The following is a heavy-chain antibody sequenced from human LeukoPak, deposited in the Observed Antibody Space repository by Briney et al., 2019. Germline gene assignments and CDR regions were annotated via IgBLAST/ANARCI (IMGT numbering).Heavy chain of an antibody. J-gene: IGHJ4*02. Sequence: PSETLSLTCTVSGGSISSSYWSWIRQPAGKGLEWIGRISSSGSTKYNPSLKSRVSMSVDTSKNQFSLKLSSVTAADTAVYYCARSHKYYDILTGYYPGGYYFDYWGQGTLVTVSS. CDR1: GGSISSSY. CDR2: ISSSGST. V-gene: IGHV4-4*07. D-gene: IGHD3-9*01. CDR3: ARSHKYYDILTGYYPGGYYFDY.